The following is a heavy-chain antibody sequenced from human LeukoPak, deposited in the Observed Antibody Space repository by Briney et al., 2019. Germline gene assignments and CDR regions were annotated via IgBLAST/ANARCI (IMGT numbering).Heavy chain of an antibody. V-gene: IGHV1-46*01. J-gene: IGHJ4*02. CDR3: ARENDVRFDY. D-gene: IGHD1-1*01. CDR1: GYTFTSYY. CDR2: INPSGGST. Sequence: GASVNVSCKASGYTFTSYYMHWVRQAPGQALEWMGIINPSGGSTSYEQKFQGRVTMTRDMSTSTVYLALSSLRSEDTAVYYCARENDVRFDYWGQGTLVTVSS.